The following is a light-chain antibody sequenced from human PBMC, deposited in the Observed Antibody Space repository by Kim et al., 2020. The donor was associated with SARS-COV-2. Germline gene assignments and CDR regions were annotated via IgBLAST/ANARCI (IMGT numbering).Light chain of an antibody. J-gene: IGKJ4*01. V-gene: IGKV3-15*01. Sequence: SPGESATLPCRASQGVSSNLAWYQQKPGQAPRLLIYGASTRATGIPARFSGSGSGTEFTLTISSLQSEDFAVYYCQQYNNWPPLTFGGGTKVDIK. CDR1: QGVSSN. CDR3: QQYNNWPPLT. CDR2: GAS.